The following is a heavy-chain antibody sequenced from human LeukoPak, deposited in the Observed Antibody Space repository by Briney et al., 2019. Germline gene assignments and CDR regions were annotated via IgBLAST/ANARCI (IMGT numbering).Heavy chain of an antibody. CDR2: IVPIFGTA. V-gene: IGHV1-69*06. J-gene: IGHJ6*03. Sequence: SVKVSCKASGGTFSNYAITWVRQAPGQGLEWMGGIVPIFGTANYAQKFQGRVTITADKSTSTVYMELSSLRSEDTAVYYCARGPSITMVRGGQWYYYMDVWGKGTTVTISS. CDR3: ARGPSITMVRGGQWYYYMDV. D-gene: IGHD3-10*01. CDR1: GGTFSNYA.